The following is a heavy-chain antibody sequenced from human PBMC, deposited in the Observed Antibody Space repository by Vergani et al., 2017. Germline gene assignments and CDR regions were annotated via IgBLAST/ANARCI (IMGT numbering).Heavy chain of an antibody. CDR3: AGSSAADDY. CDR1: GWSFSGYY. Sequence: QVQLQQWGAGLLKPSETLSLTCAVYGWSFSGYYWSWIRQPPGKGLEWIRDINHSGSTNYNPTLKSRVTISVDTSKNQFSLKLSSVTAADTTVYYCAGSSAADDYWGQGTLVTVSS. J-gene: IGHJ4*02. CDR2: INHSGST. V-gene: IGHV4-34*01. D-gene: IGHD6-13*01.